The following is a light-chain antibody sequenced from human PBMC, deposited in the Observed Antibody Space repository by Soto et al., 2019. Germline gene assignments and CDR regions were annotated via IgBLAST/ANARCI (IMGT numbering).Light chain of an antibody. CDR1: QYINTR. CDR2: QTS. Sequence: PGDRASLSCMASQYINTRLAWYHHRPGQAPRLLLYQTSIRAAGIPARFSASGTGTDFTLTISDVQPEDFAVYYCHQRQSWPRTFGQGTKVDIK. V-gene: IGKV3-11*01. J-gene: IGKJ1*01. CDR3: HQRQSWPRT.